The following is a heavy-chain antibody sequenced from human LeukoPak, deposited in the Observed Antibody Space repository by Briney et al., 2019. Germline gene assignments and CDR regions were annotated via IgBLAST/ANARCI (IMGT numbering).Heavy chain of an antibody. CDR2: IIPIIGTA. Sequence: GASVKVSCKASGYTFTSYDINWVRQATGQGLEWMGGIIPIIGTANNAQKFQGRVTITADKSTSTAYMELSSLRSEDTAVYYCARDYLEYGDYGHGTWGQGTLVTVSS. V-gene: IGHV1-69*06. J-gene: IGHJ5*02. CDR1: GYTFTSYD. D-gene: IGHD4-17*01. CDR3: ARDYLEYGDYGHGT.